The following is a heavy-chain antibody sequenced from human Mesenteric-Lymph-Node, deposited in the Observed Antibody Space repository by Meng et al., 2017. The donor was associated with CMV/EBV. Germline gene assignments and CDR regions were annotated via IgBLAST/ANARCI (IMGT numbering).Heavy chain of an antibody. V-gene: IGHV4-31*03. D-gene: IGHD5/OR15-5a*01. CDR1: AGSISTGTYY. Sequence: CTVSAGSISTGTYYWPWIRQHPGKGLEWIAYIFYSGSTYYNPSLKSRLTISVDTSKNQFSLNLSSLTAADTAVYYCARGLRVYYFDYWGQGTLVTVSS. J-gene: IGHJ4*02. CDR3: ARGLRVYYFDY. CDR2: IFYSGST.